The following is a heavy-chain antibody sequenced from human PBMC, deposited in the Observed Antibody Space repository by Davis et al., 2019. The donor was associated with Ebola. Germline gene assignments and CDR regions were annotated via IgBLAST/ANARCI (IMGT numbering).Heavy chain of an antibody. D-gene: IGHD2-2*01. CDR1: GFTFSGSA. V-gene: IGHV3-73*01. CDR3: TRDQYCTSPNCWWYFDF. Sequence: PGGSLRLSCAASGFTFSGSAMHWVRQASGKGLEWVGRIRSKTKSYATAYAASVKGRFTISRDDSKNTAYLQMNSLKTEDTAMYYCTRDQYCTSPNCWWYFDFWGRGTLVTVSS. CDR2: IRSKTKSYAT. J-gene: IGHJ2*01.